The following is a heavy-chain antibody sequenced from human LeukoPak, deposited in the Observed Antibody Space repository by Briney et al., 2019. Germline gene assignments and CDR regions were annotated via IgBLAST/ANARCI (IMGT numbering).Heavy chain of an antibody. D-gene: IGHD1-26*01. CDR3: ARGISGSYAAFDI. CDR1: GGTFSSYA. CDR2: IIPIFGTA. V-gene: IGHV1-69*05. Sequence: SVKVSCKASGGTFSSYAISWVRQAPGQGLEWMGGIIPIFGTANYAQKFQGRVTMTRDMSTSTVYMELSSLRSEDTAVYYCARGISGSYAAFDIWGQGTMVTVSS. J-gene: IGHJ3*02.